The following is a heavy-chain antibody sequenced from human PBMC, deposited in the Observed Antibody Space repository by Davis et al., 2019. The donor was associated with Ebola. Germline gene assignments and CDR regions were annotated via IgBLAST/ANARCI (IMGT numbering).Heavy chain of an antibody. Sequence: GSLRLSCTVSGGSISSSSYYWGWIRQPPGKGLEWIGSIYYSGSTYYNPSLKSRVTISVDTSKNQFSLKLSSVTAADTAVYYCARGPSYMGFDPWGQGTLVTVSS. CDR3: ARGPSYMGFDP. V-gene: IGHV4-39*01. CDR2: IYYSGST. CDR1: GGSISSSSYY. J-gene: IGHJ5*02. D-gene: IGHD1-1*01.